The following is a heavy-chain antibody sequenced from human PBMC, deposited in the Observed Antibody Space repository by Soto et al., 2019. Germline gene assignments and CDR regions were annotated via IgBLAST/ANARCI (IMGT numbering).Heavy chain of an antibody. CDR2: IHYSGTT. CDR1: DGSMRNYF. J-gene: IGHJ4*02. D-gene: IGHD6-13*01. V-gene: IGHV4-59*01. CDR3: AAGEASSRNLAPYYLDF. Sequence: SETLSLTCTVSDGSMRNYFWTWIRQPPGKGLEWIGYIHYSGTTSFFPSYNPSLRSRVTISEDTSKNQFSLRLLSVTTADTAVYFCAAGEASSRNLAPYYLDFWGQGTLVTVSS.